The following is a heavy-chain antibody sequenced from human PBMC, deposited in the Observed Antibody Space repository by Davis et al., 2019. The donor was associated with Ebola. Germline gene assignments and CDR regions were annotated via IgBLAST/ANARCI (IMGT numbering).Heavy chain of an antibody. Sequence: SETLSLTCAVYGGSFSGYYWSWIRQPPGKGLEWIGEINHSGSTNYNPSLNSRVTISVDTSKNQFSLKLSSVTAADTAVYYCARAYLRIAAAGTRWGWFDPWGQGTLVTVSS. CDR2: INHSGST. V-gene: IGHV4-34*01. CDR1: GGSFSGYY. CDR3: ARAYLRIAAAGTRWGWFDP. J-gene: IGHJ5*02. D-gene: IGHD6-13*01.